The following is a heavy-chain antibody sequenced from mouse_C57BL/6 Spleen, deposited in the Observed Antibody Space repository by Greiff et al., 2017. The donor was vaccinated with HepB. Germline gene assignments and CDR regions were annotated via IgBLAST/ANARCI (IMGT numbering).Heavy chain of an antibody. J-gene: IGHJ2*01. Sequence: LQLQQSGTVPARPGASAKMSCKTSGYTFTSYWMHWVKQRPGRGLEWIGAIYPGNSDTSYNQKFKGKAKLTAVTSAGTAYMELSSLTNEDSAVYYCTRDPNWAPFDYWGQGTTLTVSS. D-gene: IGHD4-1*01. V-gene: IGHV1-5*01. CDR3: TRDPNWAPFDY. CDR1: GYTFTSYW. CDR2: IYPGNSDT.